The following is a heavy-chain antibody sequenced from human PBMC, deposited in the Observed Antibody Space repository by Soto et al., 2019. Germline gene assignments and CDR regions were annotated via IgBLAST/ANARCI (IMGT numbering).Heavy chain of an antibody. CDR2: INSDGTIT. V-gene: IGHV3-74*01. CDR3: AREYYGSGI. J-gene: IGHJ4*02. CDR1: GFTFSAYW. D-gene: IGHD3-10*01. Sequence: EVQLVESGGALIQPGGSLRIYCAASGFTFSAYWMFWVRQAPGKGLVWLSRINSDGTITDYADSVRGRFTISRDNAENTLYLQLNSLRADDTAVYYCAREYYGSGIWGQGTLVTVSS.